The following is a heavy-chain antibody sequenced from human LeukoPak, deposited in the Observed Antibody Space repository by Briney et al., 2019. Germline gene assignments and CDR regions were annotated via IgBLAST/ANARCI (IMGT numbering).Heavy chain of an antibody. V-gene: IGHV4-59*01. D-gene: IGHD3-10*01. Sequence: SETLSLTCTVSGGSISSYYWSWIRQPPGKGLEWIGYIYYSGSTNYNPSLKSRVTISLDTSKNKFSLKLSSVTAADTAVYYCARGPYYYGSGSRNWVDPWGQGTLVTVSS. CDR2: IYYSGST. J-gene: IGHJ5*02. CDR3: ARGPYYYGSGSRNWVDP. CDR1: GGSISSYY.